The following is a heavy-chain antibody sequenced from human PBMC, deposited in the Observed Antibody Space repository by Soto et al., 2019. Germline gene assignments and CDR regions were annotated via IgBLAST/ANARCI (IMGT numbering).Heavy chain of an antibody. CDR1: GDSISRYY. D-gene: IGHD1-26*01. J-gene: IGHJ6*03. CDR3: ARAYSPTWYGYYYLDV. V-gene: IGHV4-59*01. CDR2: IYYSGNT. Sequence: QVQLQESGPGLVKPSETLSLTCTVSGDSISRYYWTWIRQPPGKGLEWIGYIYYSGNTNYNPSLKSRVTMSIDASKQPFSLNLSAGTAADTAVYFCARAYSPTWYGYYYLDVWGRGTTVTVSS.